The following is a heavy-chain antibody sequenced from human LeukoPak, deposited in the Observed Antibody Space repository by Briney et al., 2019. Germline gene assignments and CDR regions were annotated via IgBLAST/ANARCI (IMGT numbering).Heavy chain of an antibody. D-gene: IGHD3-9*01. J-gene: IGHJ4*02. Sequence: SETLSLTCTVSGGSISSSSYYWGWIRQPPGKGLEWIGSIYYSGSTYYNPSLKSRVTISVDTSKNQFSLKLSSVTAADTAVYYCARQAEYYDILTGYYPDYWGQGTLATVSS. V-gene: IGHV4-39*01. CDR3: ARQAEYYDILTGYYPDY. CDR1: GGSISSSSYY. CDR2: IYYSGST.